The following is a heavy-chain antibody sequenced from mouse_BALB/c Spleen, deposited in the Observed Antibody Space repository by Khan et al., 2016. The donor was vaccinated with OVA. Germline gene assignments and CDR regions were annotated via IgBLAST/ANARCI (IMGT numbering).Heavy chain of an antibody. V-gene: IGHV1S81*02. Sequence: VQLQQSGAELVKAGASVKMSCKASGYTFTSYWMHWVKQRLGQGLEWFAETNPTNGRTYYNEKFKSKATLTVVKSSSTAYMLLSGPTFEDSAVYYCASMKKIIATYFDYWGQGTTLTVSS. CDR3: ASMKKIIATYFDY. CDR2: TNPTNGRT. D-gene: IGHD1-1*01. CDR1: GYTFTSYW. J-gene: IGHJ2*01.